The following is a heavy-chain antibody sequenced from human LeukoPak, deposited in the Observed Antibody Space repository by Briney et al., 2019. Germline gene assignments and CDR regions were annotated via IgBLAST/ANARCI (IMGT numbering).Heavy chain of an antibody. J-gene: IGHJ4*02. D-gene: IGHD2-15*01. CDR3: ARDLRSGGSSPLIRPPAH. Sequence: PGGSLRLSCAASGFTFSSYGMHWVRQAPGKGLEWVAVIWYDGSNKYYADSVKGRFTISRDNSKNTLYLQMNSLRAEDTAVYYCARDLRSGGSSPLIRPPAHLGQGTLVTVSS. V-gene: IGHV3-33*01. CDR2: IWYDGSNK. CDR1: GFTFSSYG.